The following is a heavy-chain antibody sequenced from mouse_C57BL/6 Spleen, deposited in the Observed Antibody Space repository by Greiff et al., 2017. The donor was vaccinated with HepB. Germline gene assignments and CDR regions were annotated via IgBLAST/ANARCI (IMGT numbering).Heavy chain of an antibody. V-gene: IGHV1-81*01. CDR1: GYTFTSYG. J-gene: IGHJ4*01. CDR2: IYPRSGNT. Sequence: VQLQQSGAELARPGASVKLSCKASGYTFTSYGISWVKQRTGQGLEWIGEIYPRSGNTYYNEKFKGKATLTADTSSSTAYMELRSLTSEDSAVYRCARSDSIFRLDYWGQGTSVTVSS. D-gene: IGHD2-10*02. CDR3: ARSDSIFRLDY.